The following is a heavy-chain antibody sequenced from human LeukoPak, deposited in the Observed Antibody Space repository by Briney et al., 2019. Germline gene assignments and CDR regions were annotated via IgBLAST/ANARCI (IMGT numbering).Heavy chain of an antibody. CDR2: ISAYNGNT. CDR1: GYTFTSYG. V-gene: IGHV1-18*01. D-gene: IGHD3-3*01. Sequence: GASVKVSCKASGYTFTSYGISWVRQAPGQGLEWMGWISAYNGNTNYAQKLQGRVTMTRDTSISTAYMELSRLRSDDTAVYYCASGITIFGVVTGFDYWGQGTLVTVSS. CDR3: ASGITIFGVVTGFDY. J-gene: IGHJ4*02.